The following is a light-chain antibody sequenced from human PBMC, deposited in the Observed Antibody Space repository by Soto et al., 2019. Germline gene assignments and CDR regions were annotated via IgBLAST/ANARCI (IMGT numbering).Light chain of an antibody. CDR2: GAS. Sequence: EIMMTQSPATLSASPGERATLSCRASQSVNIYLAWYQQKPGQAPRLLIFGASYRATGIPARFSGSGSGTEFNLTISSLQSEDFAVYFCQQYDDWLRLTFGGGTKVDIK. CDR3: QQYDDWLRLT. J-gene: IGKJ4*01. CDR1: QSVNIY. V-gene: IGKV3D-15*01.